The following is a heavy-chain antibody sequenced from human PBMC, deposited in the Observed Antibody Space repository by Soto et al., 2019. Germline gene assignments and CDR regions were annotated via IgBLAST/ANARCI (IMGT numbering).Heavy chain of an antibody. V-gene: IGHV1-8*01. D-gene: IGHD5-18*01. CDR1: GYTFTRYD. CDR2: MNPNSGNT. Sequence: XSVKVSCKACGYTFTRYDINCVRQAAGQGLEWMGWMNPNSGNTGYAQKFQGRVTMTRNTSISTAYMELSSLRSEDTAVYYCARGRYGEHYYYYGMDVWGQGPTVTVSS. J-gene: IGHJ6*02. CDR3: ARGRYGEHYYYYGMDV.